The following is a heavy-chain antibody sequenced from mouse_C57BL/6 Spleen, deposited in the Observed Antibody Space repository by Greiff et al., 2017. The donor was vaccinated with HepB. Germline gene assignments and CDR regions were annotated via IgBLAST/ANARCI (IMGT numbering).Heavy chain of an antibody. D-gene: IGHD3-2*02. J-gene: IGHJ2*01. CDR1: GYTFTSYG. Sequence: QVQLKESGAELARPGASVKLSCKASGYTFTSYGISWVKQRTGQGLEWIGEIYPRSGNTYYNEKFKGKATLTADKSSSTAYMELRSLTSEDSAVYFCARSDSSGPGYWGQGTTLTVSS. CDR2: IYPRSGNT. V-gene: IGHV1-81*01. CDR3: ARSDSSGPGY.